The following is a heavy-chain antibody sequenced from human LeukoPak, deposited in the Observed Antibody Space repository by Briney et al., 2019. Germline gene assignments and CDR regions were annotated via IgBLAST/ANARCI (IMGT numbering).Heavy chain of an antibody. Sequence: PGGSLRLSCAASGFTFSSYAMSGVRQAPGKGLEWVSAISGSGGSTYYADSVKGRFTISRDNSKNTLYLQMNSLRAEDTAVYYCARDGRMVRGVGAFDIWGQGTMVTVSS. CDR1: GFTFSSYA. J-gene: IGHJ3*02. D-gene: IGHD3-10*01. CDR2: ISGSGGST. CDR3: ARDGRMVRGVGAFDI. V-gene: IGHV3-23*01.